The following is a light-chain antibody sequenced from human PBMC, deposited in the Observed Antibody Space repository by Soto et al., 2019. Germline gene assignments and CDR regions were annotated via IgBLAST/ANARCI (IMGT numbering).Light chain of an antibody. J-gene: IGLJ1*01. V-gene: IGLV2-18*02. CDR2: EVS. Sequence: QSALTQPPSVSGSPGQSVTISCTGTSSDVGSYNRISWYQQPPGTAPKLIMYEVSNRPSGVPDRFSGSKSGNTASLTISGLQAEDEANYYCNSYTTLSNRVFGTGTKSPS. CDR1: SSDVGSYNR. CDR3: NSYTTLSNRV.